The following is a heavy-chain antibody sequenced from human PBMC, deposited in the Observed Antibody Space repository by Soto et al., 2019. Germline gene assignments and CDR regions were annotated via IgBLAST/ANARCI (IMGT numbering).Heavy chain of an antibody. Sequence: QGQLVQSGAEVKKPGASVKVSCKASGYTFTDFGISWVRQAPGQGLEWMGRISAYNSNTNYAQKVQGSVTLTTDTSTSTAYMELRNLTSDATAVYYCASASVNLGNWAYSCDYWGQGTLVTVSS. D-gene: IGHD7-27*01. V-gene: IGHV1-18*01. CDR1: GYTFTDFG. CDR3: ASASVNLGNWAYSCDY. J-gene: IGHJ4*02. CDR2: ISAYNSNT.